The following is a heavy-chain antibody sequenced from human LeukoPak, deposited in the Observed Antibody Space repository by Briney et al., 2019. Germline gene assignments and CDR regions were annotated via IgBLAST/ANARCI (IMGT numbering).Heavy chain of an antibody. J-gene: IGHJ5*02. D-gene: IGHD2-21*01. V-gene: IGHV3-21*01. CDR1: GFTFSSYS. CDR2: ISSSSSYI. Sequence: GGSLRLSCAASGFTFSSYSMNWVRQAPGKGLEWVSSISSSSSYIYYADSVKGRFTISRDNAKNSLYLQMNSLRAEDTAVYYCASLWGYVASFGWFDPWGQGTLVTVSS. CDR3: ASLWGYVASFGWFDP.